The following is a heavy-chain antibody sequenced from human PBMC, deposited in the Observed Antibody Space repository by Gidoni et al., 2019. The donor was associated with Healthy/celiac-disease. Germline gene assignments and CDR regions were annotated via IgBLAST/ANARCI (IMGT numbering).Heavy chain of an antibody. J-gene: IGHJ5*02. D-gene: IGHD4-4*01. CDR2: IYYSGST. CDR1: GGSISRYY. V-gene: IGHV4-59*01. CDR3: ARGSNYVWFDP. Sequence: QGQLHESDAGLVKPSETLSLTCTVSGGSISRYYWSWIRQPPGKGLEWSGYIYYSGSTNYNPTLNSQVNITVDMSKNQFTLKLSAVTAADKDVYNWARGSNYVWFDPWGQGTLVTVSS.